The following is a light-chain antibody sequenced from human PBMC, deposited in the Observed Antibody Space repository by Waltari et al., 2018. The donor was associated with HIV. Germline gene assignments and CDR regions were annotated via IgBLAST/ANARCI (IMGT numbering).Light chain of an antibody. CDR3: LLSYSGARPVV. V-gene: IGLV7-46*01. CDR1: TGAVTSDHY. Sequence: QAVVAQEPSLTVSPGGTVTLTCGSSTGAVTSDHYPYWFQQMPAQARRTLIYHPRNKHSWTPARFSGSLRGGKAALTLSGAQPEDDAEYYCLLSYSGARPVVFGGGTKLTVL. CDR2: HPR. J-gene: IGLJ2*01.